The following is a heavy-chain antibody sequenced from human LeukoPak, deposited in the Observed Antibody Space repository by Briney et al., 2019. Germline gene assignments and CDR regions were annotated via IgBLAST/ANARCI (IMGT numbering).Heavy chain of an antibody. Sequence: SETLSLTGTVSGGSISSYYWSWIRQPPGKGLEWIGYIYYSGSTNYNPSLKSRVTISVDTSKNQFSLKLSSVTAADTAVYYCARTTTVTSYYYYYYYMDVWGKGTTVTISS. V-gene: IGHV4-59*01. CDR1: GGSISSYY. CDR2: IYYSGST. D-gene: IGHD4-17*01. CDR3: ARTTTVTSYYYYYYYMDV. J-gene: IGHJ6*03.